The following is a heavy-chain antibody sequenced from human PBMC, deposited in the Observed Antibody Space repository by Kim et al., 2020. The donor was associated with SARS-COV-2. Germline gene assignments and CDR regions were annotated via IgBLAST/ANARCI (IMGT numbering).Heavy chain of an antibody. CDR2: ISRDGGEI. D-gene: IGHD6-19*01. CDR3: VRGQQWLIKN. V-gene: IGHV3-43*02. J-gene: IGHJ4*02. Sequence: GGSLRLSCAASGFTFDDYAIQWVRQVPGKGLDGVSLISRDGGEIKYADPVKGRFTISRDNSKKSVYLQMNSLRSEDTALYYCVRGQQWLIKNWGQGTQVTVSS. CDR1: GFTFDDYA.